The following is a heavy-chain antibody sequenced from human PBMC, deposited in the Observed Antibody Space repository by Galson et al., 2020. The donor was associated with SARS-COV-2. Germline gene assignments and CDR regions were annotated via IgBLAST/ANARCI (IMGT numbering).Heavy chain of an antibody. D-gene: IGHD2-15*01. Sequence: GGSLRLSCAASGFTFSSYRMHWVRQAPGKGLVWDSRINNYGSSTIYADSVKGRFTITRDNAKNTLYLQMNRLRAEDTAVYYCERGDCSGGTCHSVDYWGQGTRVIVSS. V-gene: IGHV3-74*01. CDR2: INNYGSST. CDR3: ERGDCSGGTCHSVDY. CDR1: GFTFSSYR. J-gene: IGHJ4*02.